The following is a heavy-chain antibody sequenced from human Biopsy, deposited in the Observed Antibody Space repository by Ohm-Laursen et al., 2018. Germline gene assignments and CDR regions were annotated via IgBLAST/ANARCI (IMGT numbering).Heavy chain of an antibody. V-gene: IGHV4-59*01. CDR3: ARDDAVTVIRGLYY. J-gene: IGHJ4*02. D-gene: IGHD2-21*02. Sequence: SETLSLTRTVSGGSISSYYWNWIRQPPGKGLEWIGYIYYSGTTDYSPSLKSRVTISIDKSKNQFFLKLSSVTAEDTAVYYCARDDAVTVIRGLYYWGQGALVTVSS. CDR2: IYYSGTT. CDR1: GGSISSYY.